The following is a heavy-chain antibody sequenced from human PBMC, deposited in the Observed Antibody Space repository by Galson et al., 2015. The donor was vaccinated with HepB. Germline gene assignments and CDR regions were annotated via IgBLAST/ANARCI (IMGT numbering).Heavy chain of an antibody. Sequence: SLRLSCAASGLTFTNYAMSWFRQAPGKGLEWVSGIYPDGHITYYADSVKGRFTISRDDSKNTVYLQMNMVRVEDTAVYFCEKDFCRADNCDPFDYWGQGTLGTVSA. CDR3: EKDFCRADNCDPFDY. J-gene: IGHJ4*02. D-gene: IGHD2-15*01. CDR1: GLTFTNYA. V-gene: IGHV3-23*01. CDR2: IYPDGHIT.